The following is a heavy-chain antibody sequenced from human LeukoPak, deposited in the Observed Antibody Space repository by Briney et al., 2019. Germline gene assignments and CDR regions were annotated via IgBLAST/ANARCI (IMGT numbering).Heavy chain of an antibody. D-gene: IGHD5-18*01. J-gene: IGHJ4*02. CDR2: IYHSGST. CDR1: GYSISSGYY. V-gene: IGHV4-38-2*02. CDR3: ARSPRDTPYFDY. Sequence: SETLSLTCTVSGYSISSGYYWGWIRQPPGKGLEWIGSIYHSGSTYYNPSPKSRVTISVDTSKNQFSLKLSSVTAADTAVYYCARSPRDTPYFDYWGQGTLVTVSS.